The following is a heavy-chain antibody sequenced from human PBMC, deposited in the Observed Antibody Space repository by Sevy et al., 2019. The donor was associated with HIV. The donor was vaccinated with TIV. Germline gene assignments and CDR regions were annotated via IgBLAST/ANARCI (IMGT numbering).Heavy chain of an antibody. CDR1: GFTFSSYA. V-gene: IGHV3-30-3*01. D-gene: IGHD3-16*01. Sequence: GGSLRLSCAASGFTFSSYAMHWVRQAPGKGLEWVAFISYDGSNKYYADSVKGRFTISRDNSKNTLYLQRNSLRAEDTAVYYCARDFMITFGGVTFDYWGQGTLVTVSS. CDR3: ARDFMITFGGVTFDY. J-gene: IGHJ4*02. CDR2: ISYDGSNK.